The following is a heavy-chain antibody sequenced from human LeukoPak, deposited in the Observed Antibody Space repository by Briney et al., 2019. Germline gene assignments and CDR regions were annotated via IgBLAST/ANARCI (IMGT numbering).Heavy chain of an antibody. CDR2: ISAYNGNT. CDR1: GYTFTSYG. CDR3: ARDLMIKFGGVIVPTPVDY. D-gene: IGHD3-16*02. J-gene: IGHJ4*02. V-gene: IGHV1-18*01. Sequence: ASVKVSCKASGYTFTSYGINWVRQAPGQGLEWMGWISAYNGNTNYAQKLQGRVTMTTDTSTSTAYMELRSLRSDDTAVYYCARDLMIKFGGVIVPTPVDYWGQGTLVTVSS.